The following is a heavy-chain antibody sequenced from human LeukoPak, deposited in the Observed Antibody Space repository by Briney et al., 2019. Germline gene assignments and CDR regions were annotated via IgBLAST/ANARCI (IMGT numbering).Heavy chain of an antibody. CDR1: GFTFSSYS. CDR2: ISSSSSYI. CDR3: ARVPLRYCSSTSCYANDY. D-gene: IGHD2-2*01. V-gene: IGHV3-21*01. J-gene: IGHJ4*02. Sequence: GGSLRLSCAASGFTFSSYSMNWVRQAPGKGLAWVSSISSSSSYIYYADSVKGRFTISRDNAKNSLYLQMNSLRAEDTAVYYCARVPLRYCSSTSCYANDYWGQGTLVTVSS.